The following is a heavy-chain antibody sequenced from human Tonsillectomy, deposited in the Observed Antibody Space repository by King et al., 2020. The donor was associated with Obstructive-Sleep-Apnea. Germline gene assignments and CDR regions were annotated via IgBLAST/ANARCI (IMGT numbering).Heavy chain of an antibody. D-gene: IGHD3-9*01. CDR2: ISSNGGST. CDR3: ARDGSGYYDILTGYYRY. V-gene: IGHV3-64*01. CDR1: GFTFSSYA. J-gene: IGHJ4*02. Sequence: VPLVESGGGLVQPGGSLRLSCAASGFTFSSYAMHWVRQAPGKGLEYVSAISSNGGSTYYANSVKGRFTISRDNSKNTLYLQMGSLRAEDMAVYYCARDGSGYYDILTGYYRYWGQGTLVTVSS.